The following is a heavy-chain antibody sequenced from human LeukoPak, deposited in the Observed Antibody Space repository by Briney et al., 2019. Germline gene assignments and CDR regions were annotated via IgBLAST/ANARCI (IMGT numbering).Heavy chain of an antibody. CDR3: ARDPGSSRWYADY. V-gene: IGHV3-53*01. J-gene: IGHJ4*02. CDR2: IYSGGST. D-gene: IGHD6-13*01. CDR1: GFTVSSNY. Sequence: GGSLRLSCAASGFTVSSNYMTWVRQAPEKGLEWVSLIYSGGSTDYADSVKGRFTISRDNSKNTLYLQMNSLRAEDTAVYYCARDPGSSRWYADYWGQGTLVTVSS.